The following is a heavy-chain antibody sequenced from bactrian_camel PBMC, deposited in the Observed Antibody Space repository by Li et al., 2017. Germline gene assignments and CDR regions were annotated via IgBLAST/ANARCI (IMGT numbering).Heavy chain of an antibody. CDR1: EFSLY. Sequence: HVQLVESGGGLVQPGTSARLSCVASEFSLYMVWVRQAPGKGLEWVASIYTGSSPQYTGGETTFYADSVKGRFTISRDNAKNTAYLQMNSLKPEDTATYYCAAAAGLFGGTCVDVRSVDYWGQGTQVTVS. J-gene: IGHJ4*01. D-gene: IGHD7*01. CDR3: AAAAGLFGGTCVDVRSVDY. V-gene: IGHV3-2*01. CDR2: IYTGSSPQYTGGETT.